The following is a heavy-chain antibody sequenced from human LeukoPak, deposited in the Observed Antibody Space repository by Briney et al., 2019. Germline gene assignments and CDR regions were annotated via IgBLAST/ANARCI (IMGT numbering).Heavy chain of an antibody. J-gene: IGHJ6*02. CDR3: AKGEVGITGTTTPTFFGMDV. CDR1: GFSFSSYA. CDR2: ISGSGGST. Sequence: PGGSLRLSCAASGFSFSSYAMSWVRHAPGKGLEWVSAISGSGGSTCYADSVKGRFTISRDNSKNTLYLQMNSLRAEDTAVYYCAKGEVGITGTTTPTFFGMDVWGQGTTVTVSS. V-gene: IGHV3-23*01. D-gene: IGHD1-14*01.